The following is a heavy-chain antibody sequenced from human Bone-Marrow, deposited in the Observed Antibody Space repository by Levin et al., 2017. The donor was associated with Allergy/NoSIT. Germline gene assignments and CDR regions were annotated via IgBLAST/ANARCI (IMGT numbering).Heavy chain of an antibody. J-gene: IGHJ4*02. CDR1: GGSVNSGRYY. V-gene: IGHV4-61*01. D-gene: IGHD6-19*01. CDR3: ASQRGGGWFFDY. CDR2: IYYSGSA. Sequence: PSETLSLTCTVSGGSVNSGRYYWSWIRQSPGKGLEWIGNIYYSGSATYSPALKSRVTISLDTSKNQFSLILNSVTAADTAMYYCASQRGGGWFFDYWGQGALVTVSS.